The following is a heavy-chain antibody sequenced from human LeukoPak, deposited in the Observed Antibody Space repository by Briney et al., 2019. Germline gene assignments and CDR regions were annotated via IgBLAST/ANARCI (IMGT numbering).Heavy chain of an antibody. V-gene: IGHV3-15*01. CDR3: TTGDSSSPL. Sequence: GGSLRLSCAASGFPFSDYTMNWVRQAPGKGREWIGRVKSKADAGTTEYAAPVKGRFTISTDDSKNTLYLQMNSLKTEDAAVYYCTTGDSSSPLWGQGTLVTVSS. CDR1: GFPFSDYT. D-gene: IGHD3-22*01. CDR2: VKSKADAGTT. J-gene: IGHJ4*02.